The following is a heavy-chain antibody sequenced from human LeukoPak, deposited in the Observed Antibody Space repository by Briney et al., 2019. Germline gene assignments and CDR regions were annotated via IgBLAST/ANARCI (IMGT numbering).Heavy chain of an antibody. CDR3: ARGVLELRRGMGWFDP. CDR2: IIPIFGTA. Sequence: ASVKVSCKASGGTFISYAISWVRQAPGQGREWMGGIIPIFGTANYAQKFQGRVTITADESTSTAYMELSSLRSEDTAVYYCARGVLELRRGMGWFDPWGQGTLVTVSS. V-gene: IGHV1-69*01. D-gene: IGHD1-7*01. CDR1: GGTFISYA. J-gene: IGHJ5*02.